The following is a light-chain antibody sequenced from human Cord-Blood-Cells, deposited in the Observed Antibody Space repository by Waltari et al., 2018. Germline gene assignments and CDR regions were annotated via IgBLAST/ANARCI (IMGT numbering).Light chain of an antibody. J-gene: IGKJ2*01. CDR1: QSISSY. Sequence: VGDRVTITCRASQSISSYLNWYQQKPGKAPKLLIYAASSLQSGVPPRFSGSGSGTDFTLTISSLQPEDFATYYCQQSYSTPYTFGQGTKLEIK. CDR3: QQSYSTPYT. V-gene: IGKV1-39*01. CDR2: AAS.